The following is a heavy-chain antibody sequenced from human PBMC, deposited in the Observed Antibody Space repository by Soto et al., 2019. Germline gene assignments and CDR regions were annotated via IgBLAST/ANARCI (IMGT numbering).Heavy chain of an antibody. Sequence: SVKVSCKASGGTFSSYAISWVRQAPGQGLEWMGGIIPIFGTANYAQKFRGRVTITADKSTSTAYMELSSLRSEDTAVYYCARVHSSGIFYFVDPWGQGTLVTLSS. CDR2: IIPIFGTA. J-gene: IGHJ5*02. V-gene: IGHV1-69*06. CDR3: ARVHSSGIFYFVDP. D-gene: IGHD3-10*01. CDR1: GGTFSSYA.